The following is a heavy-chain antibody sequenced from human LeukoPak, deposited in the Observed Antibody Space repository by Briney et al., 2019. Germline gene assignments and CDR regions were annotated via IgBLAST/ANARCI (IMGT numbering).Heavy chain of an antibody. CDR1: GFTFSSYA. V-gene: IGHV3-30-3*01. CDR3: AREGSSGWTWYSDY. CDR2: ISYDGSNK. Sequence: PGGSLRLSCAASGFTFSSYAMHWVRQAPGKGLEWVAVISYDGSNKYYADSVKGRFTISRDNSKNTLYLQMNSLRAEDTAVYYCAREGSSGWTWYSDYWGQGTLVTVSS. D-gene: IGHD6-19*01. J-gene: IGHJ4*02.